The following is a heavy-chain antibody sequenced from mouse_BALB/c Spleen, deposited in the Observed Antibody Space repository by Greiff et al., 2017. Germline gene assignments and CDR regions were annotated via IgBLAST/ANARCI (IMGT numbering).Heavy chain of an antibody. CDR3: ARHDGYLAWFAY. Sequence: EVQVVESGGDLVKPAGSLKLSCSASGFSFSSYGMSWVRQTPDTRLVWVATSISGGSYAYYPDSVKGRFTITRDNAKNTLDLQISRLKSEDTAMNYCARHDGYLAWFAYWGQGTLVTVSA. CDR2: SISGGSYA. CDR1: GFSFSSYG. J-gene: IGHJ3*01. V-gene: IGHV5-6*01. D-gene: IGHD2-3*01.